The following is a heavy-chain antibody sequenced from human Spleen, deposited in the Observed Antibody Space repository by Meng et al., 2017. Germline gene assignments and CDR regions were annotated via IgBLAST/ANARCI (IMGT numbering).Heavy chain of an antibody. CDR3: ARDYWGSLDY. Sequence: QVQLQASGPGRVRPSETLSLICTVSGGSVRSSDYQWSWIRQPPGKGLEWIGFASTNYNPSLKSRLTISLDTSKNQFSLKLTSVTAEDTAVYYCARDYWGSLDYWGQGILVTVSS. CDR2: AST. CDR1: GGSVRSSDYQ. V-gene: IGHV4-61*08. J-gene: IGHJ4*02. D-gene: IGHD7-27*01.